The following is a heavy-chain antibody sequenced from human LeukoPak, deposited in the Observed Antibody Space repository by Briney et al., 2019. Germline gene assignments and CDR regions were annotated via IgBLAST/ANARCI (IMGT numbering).Heavy chain of an antibody. D-gene: IGHD6-13*01. CDR3: ARGAAAGKVQDFDY. J-gene: IGHJ4*02. CDR2: IIPIFGTA. V-gene: IGHV1-69*13. Sequence: ASVKVSCKASGGTFSSYAISWVRQAPGQGLECMGGIIPIFGTANYAQKFQGRVTITADESTSTAYMELSSLRSEDTAVYYCARGAAAGKVQDFDYWGQGTLVTVSS. CDR1: GGTFSSYA.